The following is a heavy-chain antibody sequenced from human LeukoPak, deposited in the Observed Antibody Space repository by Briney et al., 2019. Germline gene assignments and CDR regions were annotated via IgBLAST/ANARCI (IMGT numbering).Heavy chain of an antibody. CDR3: ARDRRMDACDY. J-gene: IGHJ4*02. D-gene: IGHD2-15*01. CDR2: IKQDGSEK. CDR1: GFTFSSYW. V-gene: IGHV3-7*01. Sequence: GSLRLSCAASGFTFSSYWMSWVRQAPGKGLEWVANIKQDGSEKYYVDSVKGRFTISRDNTKNSLYLQMNSLRAEDTAVYYCARDRRMDACDYWGQGTLVTVSS.